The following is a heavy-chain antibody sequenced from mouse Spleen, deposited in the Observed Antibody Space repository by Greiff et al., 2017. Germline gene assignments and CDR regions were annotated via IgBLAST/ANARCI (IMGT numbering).Heavy chain of an antibody. CDR2: IDPNSGGT. CDR1: GYTFTSYW. Sequence: QVQLKQSGAELVKPGASVKLSCKASGYTFTSYWMHWVKQRPGRGLEGIGRIDPNSGGTKYNEKFKSKATLTVDKPSSTAYMQLSSLTSEDSAVYYCARSGPPYFDYWGQGTTLTVSS. CDR3: ARSGPPYFDY. D-gene: IGHD3-1*01. V-gene: IGHV1-72*01. J-gene: IGHJ2*01.